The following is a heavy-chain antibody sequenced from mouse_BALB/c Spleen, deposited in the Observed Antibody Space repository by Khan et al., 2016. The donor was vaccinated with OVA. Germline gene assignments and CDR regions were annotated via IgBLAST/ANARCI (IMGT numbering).Heavy chain of an antibody. J-gene: IGHJ4*01. CDR3: AKGVWSYYYAVDY. Sequence: QVQLQQSGPGLVAPSQNLSITCSVSGFSLTDYGVSWIRQPPGKGLEWLGVIWGGGSTYYNSALESRLSISKDNSKSQVFLKMNSLQTDDTAMYYCAKGVWSYYYAVDYWGQGTSVTGSS. CDR2: IWGGGST. D-gene: IGHD2-10*02. CDR1: GFSLTDYG. V-gene: IGHV2-6-5*01.